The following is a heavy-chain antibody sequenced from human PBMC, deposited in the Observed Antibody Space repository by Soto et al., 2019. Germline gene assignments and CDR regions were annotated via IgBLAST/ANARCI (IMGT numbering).Heavy chain of an antibody. D-gene: IGHD6-6*01. J-gene: IGHJ5*02. CDR1: GGTFSSYD. Sequence: QVQLVQSGAEVKKPGSSVKVSCKASGGTFSSYDISWVRQAPGQGLECTGGIIPIFGTANYAQKFQGRVPITADESTSTAYIELSRLRSEDTAVYYCARAVFKIAARMKWFDPWCQGTIVTASS. CDR3: ARAVFKIAARMKWFDP. CDR2: IIPIFGTA. V-gene: IGHV1-69*01.